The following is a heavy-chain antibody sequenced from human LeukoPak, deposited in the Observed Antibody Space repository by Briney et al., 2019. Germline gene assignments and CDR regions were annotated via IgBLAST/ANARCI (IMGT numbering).Heavy chain of an antibody. J-gene: IGHJ4*02. D-gene: IGHD2-2*01. CDR3: ARSRYCSSTSCYRRNYYFDY. CDR2: IIPIFGTA. CDR1: GGTFSSYA. Sequence: SVKVSCKASGGTFSSYAISWVRKAPGQGLEWMGGIIPIFGTANYAQKFQGRVTITADESTSTAYMELSSLRSEDTAVYYCARSRYCSSTSCYRRNYYFDYWGQGTLVTVSS. V-gene: IGHV1-69*01.